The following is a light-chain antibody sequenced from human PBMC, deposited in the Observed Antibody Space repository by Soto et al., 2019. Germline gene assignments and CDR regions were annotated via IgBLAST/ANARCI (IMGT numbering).Light chain of an antibody. CDR2: RNN. CDR3: ATWGDSLSGVL. V-gene: IGLV1-47*01. J-gene: IGLJ3*02. Sequence: QSVLTQPPSTSGTPGQRVTISCSGSSSNIGSNYVYWYQQLPGTAPKLLIYRNNQRPSGVPDRFSGSKSGTSASLAISGLRSEDEADYYCATWGDSLSGVLFGGGTKLTVL. CDR1: SSNIGSNY.